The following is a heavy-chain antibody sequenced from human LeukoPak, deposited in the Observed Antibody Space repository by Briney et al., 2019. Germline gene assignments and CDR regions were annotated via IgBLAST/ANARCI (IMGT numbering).Heavy chain of an antibody. CDR3: AKMGEGDYDILTDY. CDR2: ISGDSKYI. Sequence: GGSLRLSCAGSGFTFSRYTFNWVRQAPGRGLEWVSAISGDSKYIYYTDSVKGRFTISRDNARDSVYLQMNSLGVEDTAVYYCAKMGEGDYDILTDYWGQGTLVTVSS. CDR1: GFTFSRYT. J-gene: IGHJ4*02. V-gene: IGHV3-21*01. D-gene: IGHD3-9*01.